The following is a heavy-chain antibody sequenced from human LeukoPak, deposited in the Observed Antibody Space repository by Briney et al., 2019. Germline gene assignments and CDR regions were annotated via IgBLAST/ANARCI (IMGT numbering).Heavy chain of an antibody. CDR3: ERQFPYYYDSSGYLVGDY. J-gene: IGHJ4*02. CDR2: INPSGGST. V-gene: IGHV1-46*01. Sequence: ASVKVSCKASGYTFTSYYMHWVRQAPGQGLEWMGIINPSGGSTSYAQKFQGRVTMTRDTSTGTVYMELSSLRSEDTAVYYCERQFPYYYDSSGYLVGDYWGQGTLVTVSS. CDR1: GYTFTSYY. D-gene: IGHD3-22*01.